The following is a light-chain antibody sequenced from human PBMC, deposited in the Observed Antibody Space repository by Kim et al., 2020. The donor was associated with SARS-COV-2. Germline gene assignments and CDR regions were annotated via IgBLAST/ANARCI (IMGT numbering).Light chain of an antibody. CDR3: QAWDRSTVV. Sequence: VSPGQTAYITCSGDKLGDKYPSWYQQKPGQSPVLVIYQHNKRPSGIPERFSGSNSGNTATLTISGTQAMDEADYYCQAWDRSTVVFGGGTQLTVL. CDR2: QHN. V-gene: IGLV3-1*01. J-gene: IGLJ2*01. CDR1: KLGDKY.